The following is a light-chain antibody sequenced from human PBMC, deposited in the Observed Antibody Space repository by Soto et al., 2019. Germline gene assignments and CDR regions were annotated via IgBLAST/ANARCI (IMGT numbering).Light chain of an antibody. J-gene: IGLJ3*02. Sequence: QLVLTQSPSASASLGASVKLTCTLSSGHSSYTIAWHQQQPEKGPRYLMTLNSDGSHSKGDGIPDRFSGSSSGAERYLSISSLQSGDEADYYCQTWGTGIEVFGGGTKVTVL. V-gene: IGLV4-69*01. CDR3: QTWGTGIEV. CDR2: LNSDGSH. CDR1: SGHSSYT.